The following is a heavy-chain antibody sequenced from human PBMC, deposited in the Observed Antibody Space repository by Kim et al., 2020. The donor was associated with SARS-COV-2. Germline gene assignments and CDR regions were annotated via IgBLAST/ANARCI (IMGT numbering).Heavy chain of an antibody. V-gene: IGHV3-48*03. CDR1: GFTFSSYE. Sequence: GGSLRLSCAASGFTFSSYEMNWVRQAPGKGLEWVSYISSSGSTIYYADSVKDRFTISRDNAKNSLYLQMNSLRAEDTAVYYCARALLFSGWYAGEWFDPWGQGTLVTVSS. J-gene: IGHJ5*02. D-gene: IGHD6-19*01. CDR3: ARALLFSGWYAGEWFDP. CDR2: ISSSGSTI.